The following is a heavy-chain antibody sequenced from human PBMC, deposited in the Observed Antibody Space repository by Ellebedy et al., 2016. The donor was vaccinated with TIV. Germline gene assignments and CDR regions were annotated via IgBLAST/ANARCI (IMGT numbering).Heavy chain of an antibody. CDR1: GFTFSSYA. CDR3: AKAENDYGDYYFDY. Sequence: GESLKISCAASGFTFSSYAMSWVRQAPGKGLEWVSAISGSGGSTYYADSVKGRFTISRDNSKNTLYLQMNSLRAEDTAVYYCAKAENDYGDYYFDYWGQGTLVTVSS. CDR2: ISGSGGST. V-gene: IGHV3-23*01. J-gene: IGHJ4*02. D-gene: IGHD4-17*01.